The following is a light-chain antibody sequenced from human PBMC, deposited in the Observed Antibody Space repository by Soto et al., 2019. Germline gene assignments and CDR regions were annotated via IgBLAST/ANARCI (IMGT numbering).Light chain of an antibody. V-gene: IGKV1-33*01. CDR3: QQYDNLPLT. CDR2: DAS. CDR1: QDISNH. J-gene: IGKJ3*01. Sequence: DIQMTQSPSSLSASVGDRVTITCQASQDISNHLNWYYQKPGKAPQLLIYDASNLEVGVPSRFRGSGSGTDFTFTISSLRPEDIATYYCQQYDNLPLTFGPGTKVNIQ.